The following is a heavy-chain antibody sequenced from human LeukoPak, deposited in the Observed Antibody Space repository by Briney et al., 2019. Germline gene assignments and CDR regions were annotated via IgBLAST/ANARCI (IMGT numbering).Heavy chain of an antibody. CDR1: GGSIYSYY. D-gene: IGHD3-22*01. V-gene: IGHV4-59*12. Sequence: SETLSLTCTVSGGSIYSYYWSWIRQPPGKGLEWIGYIYYSGSTNYNPSLKSRVTISVDTSKNQFSLKLSSVTAADTAVYHCARNDYYSADYWGQGTLVTVSS. CDR3: ARNDYYSADY. J-gene: IGHJ4*02. CDR2: IYYSGST.